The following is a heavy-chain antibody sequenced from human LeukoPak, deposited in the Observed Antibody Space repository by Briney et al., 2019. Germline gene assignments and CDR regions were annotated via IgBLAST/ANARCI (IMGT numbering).Heavy chain of an antibody. CDR3: VKDKSPNDYYYYGMDV. CDR1: GITFSSYA. Sequence: PGGSLRLSCSASGITFSSYAMHWVRQAPGKGLEYVSTISTNGGSTYYADSVKGRFTISRDNSKNTLYLRMSSPRAEDTAVYHCVKDKSPNDYYYYGMDVWGQGTTVTVSS. CDR2: ISTNGGST. V-gene: IGHV3-64D*06. J-gene: IGHJ6*02.